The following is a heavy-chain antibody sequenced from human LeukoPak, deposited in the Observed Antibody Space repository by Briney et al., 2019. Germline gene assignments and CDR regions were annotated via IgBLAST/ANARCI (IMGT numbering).Heavy chain of an antibody. CDR3: ASSLVVDIVATIRDDAFDI. CDR2: IYYSGST. V-gene: IGHV4-59*01. D-gene: IGHD5-12*01. Sequence: SETLSLTCTVSGGSISSYYRSWIRQPPGKGLEWIGYIYYSGSTNYNPSLKSRVTISVDTSKNQFSLKLSSVTAADTAVYYCASSLVVDIVATIRDDAFDIWGQGTMVTVSS. CDR1: GGSISSYY. J-gene: IGHJ3*02.